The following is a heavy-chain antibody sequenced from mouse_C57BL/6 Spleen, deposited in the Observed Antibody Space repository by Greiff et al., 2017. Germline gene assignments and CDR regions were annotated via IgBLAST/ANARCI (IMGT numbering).Heavy chain of an antibody. D-gene: IGHD2-1*01. CDR2: IDPSDSET. CDR3: ARPYGNYDAMDY. J-gene: IGHJ4*01. V-gene: IGHV1-52*01. CDR1: GYTFTSYW. Sequence: VQLQQPGAELVRPGSSVKLSCKASGYTFTSYWMHWVKQRPIQGLEWIGNIDPSDSETHYNQKFKDKATLTVDKSSSTAYMQLSSLTSEDSAVYYCARPYGNYDAMDYWGQGTSVTVSS.